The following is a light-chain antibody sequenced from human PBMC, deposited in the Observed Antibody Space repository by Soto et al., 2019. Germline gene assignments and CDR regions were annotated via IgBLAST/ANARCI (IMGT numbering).Light chain of an antibody. CDR3: QQRSSWWT. Sequence: ETVLTKSPATLSLSPGDRATLSCRASQSITTYLAWYQQKTGQATKLLFYDASNRATGIPARFSASGSGTDFTLTISSLEPEDSAVYYCQQRSSWWTFGQGTKVEIK. V-gene: IGKV3-11*01. CDR1: QSITTY. CDR2: DAS. J-gene: IGKJ1*01.